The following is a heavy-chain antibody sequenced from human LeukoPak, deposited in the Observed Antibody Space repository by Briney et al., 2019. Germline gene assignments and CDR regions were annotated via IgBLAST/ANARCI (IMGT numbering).Heavy chain of an antibody. CDR2: IYYSGSI. CDR3: ARDARGFGELVTRWSCFDY. D-gene: IGHD3-10*01. CDR1: GGSLSSGGYY. Sequence: PSQTLSLTCTVSGGSLSSGGYYWSWIRQHPGKGLEWIGYIYYSGSIYYNPSLKRRFTISVDTSKTQFSLKLSSVTAAETAVYCCARDARGFGELVTRWSCFDYWGQGTLVTVSS. J-gene: IGHJ4*02. V-gene: IGHV4-31*03.